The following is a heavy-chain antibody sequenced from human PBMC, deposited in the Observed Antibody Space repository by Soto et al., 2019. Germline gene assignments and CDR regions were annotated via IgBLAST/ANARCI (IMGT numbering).Heavy chain of an antibody. J-gene: IGHJ4*02. V-gene: IGHV3-23*01. D-gene: IGHD5-18*01. CDR3: AKFFSYGPFDY. Sequence: GSLRLSCAASGFTFSSYAMGWVRQAPGKGLEWVSTISGTGGNTYFADSVKGRFTISRDNSKNTLYLQMNSLRAEDTAVYYCAKFFSYGPFDYWGQGILVTVSS. CDR2: ISGTGGNT. CDR1: GFTFSSYA.